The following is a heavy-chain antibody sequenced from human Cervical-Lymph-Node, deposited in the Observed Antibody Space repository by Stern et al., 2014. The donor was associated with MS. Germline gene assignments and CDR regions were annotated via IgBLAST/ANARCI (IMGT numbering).Heavy chain of an antibody. J-gene: IGHJ4*02. V-gene: IGHV3-74*02. CDR1: GFTFSSYW. D-gene: IGHD3-3*01. CDR3: VSFGVVPPN. CDR2: IGCDGCST. Sequence: EVQLVESGGGLVQPGGSLRLSCAASGFTFSSYWMHWVRQAPGKGLVWVSRIGCDGCSTTYADSVKGRFTISRDNAKNTLYLQMNSLRAEDTAVYYCVSFGVVPPNWGQGTLVTVSS.